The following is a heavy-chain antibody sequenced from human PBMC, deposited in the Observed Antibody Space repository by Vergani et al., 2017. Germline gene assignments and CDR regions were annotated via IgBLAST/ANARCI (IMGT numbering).Heavy chain of an antibody. Sequence: QLHLQESGPGLVKPSETLSLTCTVSGGSITSSSYYWGWIRQPPGKGLEWIGNIYHSGGAYYNPSLKGRVTISVDTSKNQFSLEVTSVTAAETAIYFCARTESFILRYFHWALWVQGTLVTVSS. D-gene: IGHD3-9*01. CDR1: GGSITSSSYY. CDR2: IYHSGGA. J-gene: IGHJ4*02. V-gene: IGHV4-39*01. CDR3: ARTESFILRYFHWAL.